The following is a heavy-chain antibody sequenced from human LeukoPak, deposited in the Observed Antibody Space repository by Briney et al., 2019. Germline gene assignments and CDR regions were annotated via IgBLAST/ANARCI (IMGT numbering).Heavy chain of an antibody. CDR2: ISSSSSYI. CDR1: GFTFSSYS. V-gene: IGHV3-21*01. J-gene: IGHJ6*02. CDR3: ARDPIFRIAAPTPNYYYYGMDV. Sequence: GGSLRLSCAASGFTFSSYSMNWVRQAPGKGLEWVSSISSSSSYIYYADSVKGRFTISRDNAKNSLYLQMNSLRAEDTAVYYCARDPIFRIAAPTPNYYYYGMDVWGQGTTVTVSS. D-gene: IGHD6-13*01.